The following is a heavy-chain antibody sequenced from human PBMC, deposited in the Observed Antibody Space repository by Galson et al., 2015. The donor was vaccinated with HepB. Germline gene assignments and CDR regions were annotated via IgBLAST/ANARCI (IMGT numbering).Heavy chain of an antibody. CDR3: ARDLGPQLVGGFHFDY. D-gene: IGHD2-2*01. J-gene: IGHJ4*02. CDR1: GYTFTSYG. Sequence: SVKVSCKASGYTFTSYGISWMQQAPGQGLEWMGWISAYHGNTIYAQKFQGRVTMTTDTSTSTAYMELRSLRSDDTAIFYCARDLGPQLVGGFHFDYWGQGTLITVSS. V-gene: IGHV1-18*01. CDR2: ISAYHGNT.